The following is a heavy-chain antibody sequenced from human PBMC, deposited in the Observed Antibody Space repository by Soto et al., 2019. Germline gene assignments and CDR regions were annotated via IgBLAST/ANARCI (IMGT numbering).Heavy chain of an antibody. D-gene: IGHD3-10*01. CDR3: CVGSRSYYKLDLFDP. CDR2: IYYSGST. Sequence: QVHLQESGPGLVKPSQTLSLTCTVSGGSISSGGYYWSWIRQHPGKGLEWIGYIYYSGSTYYNPSPKXTXTXXVDTSKKQFSLKLSSVTAADTAVYSCCVGSRSYYKLDLFDPWGKATLVTVSS. CDR1: GGSISSGGYY. V-gene: IGHV4-31*01. J-gene: IGHJ5*02.